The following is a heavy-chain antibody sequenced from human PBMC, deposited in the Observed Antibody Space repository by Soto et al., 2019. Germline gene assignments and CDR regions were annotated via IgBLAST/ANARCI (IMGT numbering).Heavy chain of an antibody. CDR2: ISSGGST. CDR3: ARDTFGGAYDFWH. D-gene: IGHD3-3*01. J-gene: IGHJ4*02. Sequence: EVQLVESGGGLVQPGGSLRLSCAASGFTVSNFYMTWVRQAPGKGLEWVSVISSGGSTYYADSVKGRFTISRDNSKNTLYLEMNSLVAGDTAVYYCARDTFGGAYDFWHGGQGTLVTVSS. V-gene: IGHV3-66*01. CDR1: GFTVSNFY.